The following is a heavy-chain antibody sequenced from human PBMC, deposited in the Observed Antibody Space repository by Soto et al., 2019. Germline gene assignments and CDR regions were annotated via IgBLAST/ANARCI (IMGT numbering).Heavy chain of an antibody. D-gene: IGHD3-22*01. V-gene: IGHV3-15*07. CDR1: GFTFSNAW. J-gene: IGHJ4*01. CDR3: TTDSHLTMIVVRLDY. Sequence: WGSLRLSCAASGFTFSNAWINWVRQAPGKGLEWVGRIKSKTDGGTTDFAAPVRGRFAISRDDSKNMVCMQMNSLKTEDTAVYYCTTDSHLTMIVVRLDYWGHGTLVTVSS. CDR2: IKSKTDGGTT.